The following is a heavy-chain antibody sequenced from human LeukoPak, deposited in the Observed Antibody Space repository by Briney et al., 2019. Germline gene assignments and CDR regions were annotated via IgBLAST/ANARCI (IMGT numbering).Heavy chain of an antibody. CDR2: IYYSGST. J-gene: IGHJ5*02. CDR1: GGSISSYY. V-gene: IGHV4-59*01. D-gene: IGHD6-13*01. CDR3: ARGVRFRYSSSWEYNWFDP. Sequence: SETLSLTCTVPGGSISSYYWSWIRQPPGKGLEWIGYIYYSGSTNYNPSLKSRVTISVDTSKNQFSLKLSSVTAADTAVYYCARGVRFRYSSSWEYNWFDPWGQGTLVTVSS.